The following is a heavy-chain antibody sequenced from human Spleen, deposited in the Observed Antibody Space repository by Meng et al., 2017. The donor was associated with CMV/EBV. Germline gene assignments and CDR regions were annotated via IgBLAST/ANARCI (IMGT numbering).Heavy chain of an antibody. J-gene: IGHJ4*02. Sequence: ASVKVSCKASGYTFSSYYLHWVRQAPGQGLEWMGIINPSGGSTTYAQKFQGRVTMTRDTSISTAYMELSRLRSDDTAVYYCLLDYPSNPTSFDYWGQGTLVTVSS. D-gene: IGHD3-10*01. CDR1: GYTFSSYY. V-gene: IGHV1-46*01. CDR3: LLDYPSNPTSFDY. CDR2: INPSGGST.